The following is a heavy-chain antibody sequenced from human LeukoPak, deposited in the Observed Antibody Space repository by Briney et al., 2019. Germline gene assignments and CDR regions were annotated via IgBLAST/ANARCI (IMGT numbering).Heavy chain of an antibody. CDR3: ARDILEPFAADLVAAAGLYYYGMDV. V-gene: IGHV1-46*01. D-gene: IGHD6-13*01. CDR1: GYTITSYY. J-gene: IGHJ6*02. CDR2: INPSGGST. Sequence: ASVKVSCKASGYTITSYYMHWVRQAPGQGLEWMGIINPSGGSTSYAQKFQGRVTMARDTSTSTVYMELSSLRSEDTAVYYCARDILEPFAADLVAAAGLYYYGMDVWGQGTTVTVSS.